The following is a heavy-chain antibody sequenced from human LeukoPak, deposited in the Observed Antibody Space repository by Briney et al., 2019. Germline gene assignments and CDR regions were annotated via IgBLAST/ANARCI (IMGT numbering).Heavy chain of an antibody. CDR2: LYSGSDT. Sequence: TGGSLTLSCAASGFSVSLNYMNWVRQAPGKGLEWVSILYSGSDTYYADSVKGRFTISRDSSKSMLFLHMNSLRAEDTAVYYCARVGDHFHWYLDLWGRGTLVTVSS. CDR1: GFSVSLNY. V-gene: IGHV3-53*01. J-gene: IGHJ2*01. D-gene: IGHD3-3*02. CDR3: ARVGDHFHWYLDL.